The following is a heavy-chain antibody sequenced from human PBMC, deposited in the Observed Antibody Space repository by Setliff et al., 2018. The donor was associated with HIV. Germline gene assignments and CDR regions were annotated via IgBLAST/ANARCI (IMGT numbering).Heavy chain of an antibody. Sequence: GESLKISCAASGFTFSRFWMHWVRQAPGQGLVWVSGINNDTTTTTYADSVKGRFSISRDNAKNTLYLEMNGLRGEDTAVYYCVIFSYSSGWGQRTQVTVSS. J-gene: IGHJ4*02. CDR1: GFTFSRFW. D-gene: IGHD1-26*01. CDR3: VIFSYSSG. CDR2: INNDTTTT. V-gene: IGHV3-74*01.